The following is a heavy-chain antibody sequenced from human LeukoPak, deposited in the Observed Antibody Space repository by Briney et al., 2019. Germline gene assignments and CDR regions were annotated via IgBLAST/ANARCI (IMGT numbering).Heavy chain of an antibody. V-gene: IGHV4-38-2*02. J-gene: IGHJ4*02. CDR3: SRGSNNFDY. CDR2: NYQSGGT. Sequence: SETLSLTCTVSGYSISSGYYWGWIRQPPGKGLEWIGSNYQSGGTYYNRSLKSRVTISVDTSKNQFSLYLSSVTAPGPAVYFSSRGSNNFDYWGQGTLVSLSS. CDR1: GYSISSGYY.